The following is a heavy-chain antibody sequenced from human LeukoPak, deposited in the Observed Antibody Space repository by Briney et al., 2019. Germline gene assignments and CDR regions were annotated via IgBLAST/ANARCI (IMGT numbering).Heavy chain of an antibody. J-gene: IGHJ6*02. CDR3: ARSRAYIAAAGLDV. CDR1: GGSISSGGYY. CDR2: IYYSGST. Sequence: PSETLSLTCTVSGGSISSGGYYWSWIRQHPGKGLEWIGYIYYSGSTYYNPSLKSRVTISVDTSKNQFSLKLSSVTAADTAVYYCARSRAYIAAAGLDVWGQGTTVTVSS. V-gene: IGHV4-31*03. D-gene: IGHD6-13*01.